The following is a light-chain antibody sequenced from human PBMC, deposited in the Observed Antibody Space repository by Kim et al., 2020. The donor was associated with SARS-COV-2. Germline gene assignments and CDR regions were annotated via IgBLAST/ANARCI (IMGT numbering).Light chain of an antibody. V-gene: IGKV1-27*01. CDR1: QDIGHY. CDR3: QKYNGSPYT. J-gene: IGKJ2*01. Sequence: GDRVTITCRASQDIGHYLAWFQQKPGKPPKGLIYATSTLQSGVPSRFSGSGSGTDFTLTINGLRPEDVATYYCQKYNGSPYTFGQGTKLEI. CDR2: ATS.